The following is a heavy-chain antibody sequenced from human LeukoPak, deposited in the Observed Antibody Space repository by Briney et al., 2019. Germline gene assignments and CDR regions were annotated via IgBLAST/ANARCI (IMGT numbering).Heavy chain of an antibody. CDR3: AKDYYDSSGYHDHYYYMDV. CDR1: GFTFSSYG. D-gene: IGHD3-22*01. CDR2: ISYDGSNK. Sequence: SGGSLRLSCAASGFTFSSYGMHWVRQAPGKGLEWVAVISYDGSNKYYADSVKGRFTISRDNSKNTLYLQMNSLRAEDTAVYYCAKDYYDSSGYHDHYYYMDVWGKGTTVTVSS. J-gene: IGHJ6*03. V-gene: IGHV3-30*18.